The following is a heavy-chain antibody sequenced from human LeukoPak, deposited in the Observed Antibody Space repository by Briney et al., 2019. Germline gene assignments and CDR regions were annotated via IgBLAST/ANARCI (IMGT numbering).Heavy chain of an antibody. D-gene: IGHD3-22*01. CDR2: ISSSSYI. J-gene: IGHJ4*02. V-gene: IGHV3-21*01. Sequence: GGSLRLSCAASGFTFSSYSMNWVRQAPGKGLEWVSSISSSSYIYYADSVKGRFTISRDNAKNSLYLQMNSLRAEDTAVYYCARGAYYDSSGYPLDYWGQGTLVTVSS. CDR3: ARGAYYDSSGYPLDY. CDR1: GFTFSSYS.